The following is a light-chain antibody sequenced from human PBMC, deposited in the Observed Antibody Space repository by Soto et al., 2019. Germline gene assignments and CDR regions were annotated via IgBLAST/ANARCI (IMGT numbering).Light chain of an antibody. V-gene: IGKV1-9*01. Sequence: IQLTQSPSSLSASVGDRVTIACRASQGINNYLAWHQQKPGKAPKLLIFAATTWQGGVPLRFSGSGSGTEFTLTISSLQPEDFATYYCQQLHSYPLTFGGGTKVDI. J-gene: IGKJ4*01. CDR3: QQLHSYPLT. CDR1: QGINNY. CDR2: AAT.